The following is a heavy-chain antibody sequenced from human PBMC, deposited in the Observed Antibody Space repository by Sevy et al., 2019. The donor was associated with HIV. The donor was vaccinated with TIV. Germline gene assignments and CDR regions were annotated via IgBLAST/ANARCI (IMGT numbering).Heavy chain of an antibody. J-gene: IGHJ4*02. Sequence: SETLSLTCTVSGGSLNSGSYYWSWIRQPPGKGLEWIGYISYSGSSNYNYSLKSRVTISVHTSNNQFSLKLSSVNAADTAIYYCALLAYGDYVGYFAPWGQGTLVTVSS. CDR2: ISYSGSS. CDR3: ALLAYGDYVGYFAP. V-gene: IGHV4-61*01. CDR1: GGSLNSGSYY. D-gene: IGHD4-17*01.